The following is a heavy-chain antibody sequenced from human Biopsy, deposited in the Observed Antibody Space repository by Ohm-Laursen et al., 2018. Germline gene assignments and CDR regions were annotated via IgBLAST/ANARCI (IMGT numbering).Heavy chain of an antibody. J-gene: IGHJ1*01. CDR1: GGTFSNYG. D-gene: IGHD3-9*01. V-gene: IGHV1-69*06. CDR2: KIPILGTG. CDR3: ATKLTGYFHH. Sequence: SVKVSCNAPGGTFSNYGVNWVRQAPGQGLEWLGGKIPILGTGNYAQKFQDRVTVAADTSTSTATMELRSLRSDDTAVYYCATKLTGYFHHWGQGTLVIVSS.